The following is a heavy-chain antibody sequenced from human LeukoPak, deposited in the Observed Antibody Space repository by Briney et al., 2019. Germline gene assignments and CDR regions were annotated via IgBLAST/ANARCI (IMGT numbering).Heavy chain of an antibody. CDR2: MNPNSGNT. CDR1: GYTFTSYD. Sequence: VASVKVSCKASGYTFTSYDINWVRQATGQGLEWMGWMNPNSGNTGYAQKFQGRVTITRNTSISTAYMELSSLRSEDTAVYYCARATSVRGVILYYFDYWGQGTLVTVSS. V-gene: IGHV1-8*03. D-gene: IGHD3-10*02. CDR3: ARATSVRGVILYYFDY. J-gene: IGHJ4*02.